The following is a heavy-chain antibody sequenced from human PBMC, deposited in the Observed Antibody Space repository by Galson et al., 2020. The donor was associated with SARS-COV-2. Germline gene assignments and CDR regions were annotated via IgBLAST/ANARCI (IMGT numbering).Heavy chain of an antibody. Sequence: GESLKISCAASGFTFNSYAIHWVRQAPGKGLEWVALISYDGNNKFYADSVKGRFTISRDNSKNTLYLQMNSLRAEDTAIYYCAKRGGAATGKDNWFDPWGQGTLVTVSS. CDR2: ISYDGNNK. J-gene: IGHJ5*02. CDR1: GFTFNSYA. CDR3: AKRGGAATGKDNWFDP. D-gene: IGHD6-13*01. V-gene: IGHV3-30*04.